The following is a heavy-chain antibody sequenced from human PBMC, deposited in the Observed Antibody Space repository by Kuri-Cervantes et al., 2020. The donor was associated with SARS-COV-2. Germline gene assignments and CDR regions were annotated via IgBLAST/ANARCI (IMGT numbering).Heavy chain of an antibody. J-gene: IGHJ4*02. V-gene: IGHV3-15*01. Sequence: GESLKISCAASGFTFSNAWMSWVRQAPGKGLEWVGRIKSKTDGGTTDYAAPVKGRFTISRDDSKNTPYLQMNSLKTEDTAVYYCTTDLEGTGDYWGQGTLVTVSS. CDR1: GFTFSNAW. CDR3: TTDLEGTGDY. CDR2: IKSKTDGGTT. D-gene: IGHD1-14*01.